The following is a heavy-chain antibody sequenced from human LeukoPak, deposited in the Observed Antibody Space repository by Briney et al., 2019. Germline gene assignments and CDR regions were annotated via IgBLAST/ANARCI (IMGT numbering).Heavy chain of an antibody. D-gene: IGHD2-21*02. CDR3: ARDRGAYCGGDCYLGFDC. CDR2: IASSSGYI. J-gene: IGHJ4*02. Sequence: PGGSLRLSCAASGFTFSSYTMNWVRQAPGKGLEWVSSIASSSGYISYADSVKGRFTISRDNAKKSLYLQMTSLTAEDTAVYYCARDRGAYCGGDCYLGFDCWGQGTLVTVSS. CDR1: GFTFSSYT. V-gene: IGHV3-21*01.